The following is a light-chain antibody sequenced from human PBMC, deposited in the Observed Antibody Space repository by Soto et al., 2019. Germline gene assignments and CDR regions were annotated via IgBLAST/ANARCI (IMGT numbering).Light chain of an antibody. J-gene: IGKJ1*01. CDR3: QKYDSAPQA. CDR2: GVS. Sequence: DIPMTQSPSSLSASVGDRVTITCRASQGIIDYLAWYQQKPGKSPKLLIYGVSTLHSGVPSRFSGSGAGTDFSLTISSLQPEDVATYYCQKYDSAPQAFGPGTKVEVK. CDR1: QGIIDY. V-gene: IGKV1-27*01.